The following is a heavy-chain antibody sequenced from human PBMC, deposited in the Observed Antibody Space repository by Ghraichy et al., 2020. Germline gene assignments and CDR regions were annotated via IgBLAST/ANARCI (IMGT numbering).Heavy chain of an antibody. CDR3: ARDRGRVATTTSTSGPYWYFDL. CDR1: GGSISSGGYY. Sequence: SLNISCTVSGGSISSGGYYWSWIRQHPGKGLEWIGYIYYSGSTYYNPSLKSRVTISVDTSKNQFSLKLSSVTAADTAVYYCARDRGRVATTTSTSGPYWYFDLWGRGTLVTVSS. CDR2: IYYSGST. D-gene: IGHD5-12*01. J-gene: IGHJ2*01. V-gene: IGHV4-31*03.